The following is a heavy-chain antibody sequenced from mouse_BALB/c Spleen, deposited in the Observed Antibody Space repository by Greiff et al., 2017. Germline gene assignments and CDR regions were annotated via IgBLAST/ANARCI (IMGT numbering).Heavy chain of an antibody. J-gene: IGHJ3*01. CDR3: KTARATWFAT. Sequence: VQLQQSGAELVRSGASVKLSCTASGFNIKDYYMHWVKQRPEQGLEWIGWIDPENGDTEYAPKFQGKATMTADTSSNTAYLQLSSLTSEDTAVYYGKTARATWFATGAKGLWSLSLQ. V-gene: IGHV14-4*02. CDR2: IDPENGDT. D-gene: IGHD3-2*01. CDR1: GFNIKDYY.